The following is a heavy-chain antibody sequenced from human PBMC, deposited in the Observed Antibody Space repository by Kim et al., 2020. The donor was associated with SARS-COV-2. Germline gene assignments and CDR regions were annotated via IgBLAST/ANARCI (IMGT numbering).Heavy chain of an antibody. D-gene: IGHD5-12*01. CDR3: ARDVLVATIPNNWFDP. V-gene: IGHV1-69*13. CDR2: IIPIFGTA. CDR1: GGTFSSYA. Sequence: SVKVSCKASGGTFSSYAISWVRQAPGQGLEWMGGIIPIFGTANYAQKFQGRVTITADESTSTAYMELSSLRSEDTAVYYCARDVLVATIPNNWFDPWGQGTLVTVSS. J-gene: IGHJ5*02.